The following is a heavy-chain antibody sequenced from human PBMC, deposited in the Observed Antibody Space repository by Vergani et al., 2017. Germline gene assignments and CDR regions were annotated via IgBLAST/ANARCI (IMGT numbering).Heavy chain of an antibody. V-gene: IGHV1-69*01. J-gene: IGHJ6*01. CDR2: IIPIFGTA. D-gene: IGHD1-1*01. CDR3: ARDQRVDWNDPSWGSV. Sequence: QVQLVQSGAEVKKLGSSVKVSCKASGRTFSSYAISWVRQANGQGLEWMGGIIPIFGTANHAQKFQGRVTITSDESPSTAYMLLSSLRSAEPAVYYCARDQRVDWNDPSWGSVWGQGSTVTVSS. CDR1: GRTFSSYA.